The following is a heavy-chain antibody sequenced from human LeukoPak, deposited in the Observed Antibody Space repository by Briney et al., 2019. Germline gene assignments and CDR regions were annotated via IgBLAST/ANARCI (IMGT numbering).Heavy chain of an antibody. Sequence: GGSLRLSCAASGFTFSNAWMSWVRQAPGKGLEWVGRIKSKTDGGTTDYAAPVKGRFTISRDDSKNTLYLQMNSLKTEDTAVYYCTTVGLVGAPHDAFDIWGQGTMVTVSS. V-gene: IGHV3-15*01. CDR3: TTVGLVGAPHDAFDI. D-gene: IGHD1-26*01. CDR1: GFTFSNAW. J-gene: IGHJ3*02. CDR2: IKSKTDGGTT.